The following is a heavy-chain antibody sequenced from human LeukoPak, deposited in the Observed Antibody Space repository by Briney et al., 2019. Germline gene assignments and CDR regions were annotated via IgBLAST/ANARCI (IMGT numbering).Heavy chain of an antibody. V-gene: IGHV4-59*01. CDR2: IYYSGST. CDR3: ARDHYYGSGSYIDY. CDR1: GGSISSYY. Sequence: SETLSLTCTVSGGSISSYYWSWIRQPPGKGLEWIGYIYYSGSTNYNPSLKSRVTISVDTSKNQFSLKLSSVTAADTAVYYCARDHYYGSGSYIDYWGQGTLVTVSS. J-gene: IGHJ4*02. D-gene: IGHD3-10*01.